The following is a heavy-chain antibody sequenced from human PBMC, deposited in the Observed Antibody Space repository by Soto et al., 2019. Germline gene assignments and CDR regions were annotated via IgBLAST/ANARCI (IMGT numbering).Heavy chain of an antibody. V-gene: IGHV3-13*01. CDR2: IGKRGDT. CDR1: GFTFNIYD. Sequence: DVQLVESGGDLVQPGGSLRLSCAASGFTFNIYDMQWVRQVTGKGLEWVSTIGKRGDTYYADSVKGRFTISRENAKNSLYLQMSSLRAGDTAVYYCVRDPAGHGMDVWGKGTTVTVSS. CDR3: VRDPAGHGMDV. D-gene: IGHD3-10*01. J-gene: IGHJ6*04.